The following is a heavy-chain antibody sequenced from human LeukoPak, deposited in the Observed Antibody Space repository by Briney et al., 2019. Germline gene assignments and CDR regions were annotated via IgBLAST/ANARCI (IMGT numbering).Heavy chain of an antibody. CDR2: IYYSGST. D-gene: IGHD2-8*01. CDR1: GFTVSSYY. V-gene: IGHV4-59*08. CDR3: ARRTNGVSAFDY. J-gene: IGHJ4*02. Sequence: GSLRLSCAASGFTVSSYYWSWIRQPPGKGLEWIGYIYYSGSTNYNPSLKSRVTISVDTSKNQFSLKLSSVTAADTAVYYCARRTNGVSAFDYWGQGTLVTVSS.